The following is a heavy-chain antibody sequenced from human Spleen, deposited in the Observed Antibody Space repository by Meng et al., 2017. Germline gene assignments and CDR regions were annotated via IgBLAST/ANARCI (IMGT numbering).Heavy chain of an antibody. J-gene: IGHJ4*02. D-gene: IGHD6-19*01. V-gene: IGHV3-7*01. CDR2: IKQDGSEK. CDR1: GFTFSSYW. Sequence: GESLKISCAASGFTFSSYWMSWVRQAPGKGLEWVANIKQDGSEKYYVDSVKGRFTISRDNAKNSLYLQMNSLRAEDTAVYYCASIAVAFFFVGYWGQGTLVTVSS. CDR3: ASIAVAFFFVGY.